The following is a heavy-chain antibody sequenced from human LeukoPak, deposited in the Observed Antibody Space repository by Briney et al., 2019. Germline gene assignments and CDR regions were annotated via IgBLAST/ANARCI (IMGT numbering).Heavy chain of an antibody. Sequence: GASLQISCEGSGSILTSYWIGWGRQLPGKGLEWMGIIYPGDSDTRYSPSFHGQVTISADKSISTAYLQWSSLKASDTAMYYCARPHSGYEVYAFDIWGQGTMVTVSS. J-gene: IGHJ3*02. V-gene: IGHV5-51*01. D-gene: IGHD5-12*01. CDR1: GSILTSYW. CDR2: IYPGDSDT. CDR3: ARPHSGYEVYAFDI.